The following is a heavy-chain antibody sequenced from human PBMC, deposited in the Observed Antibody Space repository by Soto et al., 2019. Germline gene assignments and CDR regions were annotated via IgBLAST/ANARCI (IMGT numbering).Heavy chain of an antibody. J-gene: IGHJ6*01. D-gene: IGHD2-15*01. CDR3: AGHSDPTVTVVAALPAF. CDR1: DGSSSSHD. Sequence: LCLRCTVADGSSSSHDCSWIVQPPRKGLEWIGYIYYSGSTNYNPSLKSRITMSIDTSKNQFSLKVASVTAADTAVYFCAGHSDPTVTVVAALPAFWGQRSPVPVFS. CDR2: IYYSGST. V-gene: IGHV4-59*08.